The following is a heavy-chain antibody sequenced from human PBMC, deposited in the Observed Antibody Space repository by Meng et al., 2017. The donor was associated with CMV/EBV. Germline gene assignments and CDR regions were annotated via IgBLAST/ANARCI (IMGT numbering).Heavy chain of an antibody. CDR3: ARGRRGADNWFDP. V-gene: IGHV1-18*01. J-gene: IGHJ5*02. CDR1: GYTFTGYG. Sequence: QRGLCGAEVKKPGATVTVSCKASGYTFTGYGISWVRQAPGQGLEWMGWISAYNGNTNYAQKLQGRVTMTTDTSTSTAYMELRSLRSDDTAVYYCARGRRGADNWFDPWGQGTLVTVSS. CDR2: ISAYNGNT.